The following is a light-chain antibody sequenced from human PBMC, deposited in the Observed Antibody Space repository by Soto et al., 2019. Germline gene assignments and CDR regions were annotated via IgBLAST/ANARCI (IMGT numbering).Light chain of an antibody. CDR2: TTN. Sequence: QAVVTQEPSLIVSPGGTVTLTCASSTGAVTSGNYPSWFQQRPGQAPRTLIYTTNSKHSWTPARFSGSLLGDKAALTLSGVQPEDEADYYCLLYYGGAQLVFGGGTKLTVL. CDR3: LLYYGGAQLV. J-gene: IGLJ3*02. CDR1: TGAVTSGNY. V-gene: IGLV7-43*01.